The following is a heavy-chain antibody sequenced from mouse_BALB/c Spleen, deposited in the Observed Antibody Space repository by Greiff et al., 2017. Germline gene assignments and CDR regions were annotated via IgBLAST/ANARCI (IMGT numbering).Heavy chain of an antibody. CDR1: GFTFSSFG. CDR3: ARSGLYYGSSHWYFDV. J-gene: IGHJ1*01. D-gene: IGHD1-1*01. V-gene: IGHV5-17*02. CDR2: ISSGSSTI. Sequence: EVMLVESGGGLVQPGGSRKLSCAASGFTFSSFGMHWVRQAPEKGLEWVAYISSGSSTIYYADTVKGRFTISRDNPKNTLFLQMTSLRSEDTAMYYCARSGLYYGSSHWYFDVWGAGTTVTVSS.